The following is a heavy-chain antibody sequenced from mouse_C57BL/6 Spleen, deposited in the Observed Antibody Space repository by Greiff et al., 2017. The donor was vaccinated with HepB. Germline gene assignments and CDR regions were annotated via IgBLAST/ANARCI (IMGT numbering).Heavy chain of an antibody. D-gene: IGHD4-1*01. V-gene: IGHV1-74*01. Sequence: QVQLKQPGAELVKPGASVKVSCKASGYTFTSYWMHWVKQRPGQGLEWIGRIHPSDSDTNYNQKFKGKATLTVDKSSSTAYMQLSSLTSEDSAVYYCAICLGREYYAMDYWGQGTSVTVSS. CDR2: IHPSDSDT. J-gene: IGHJ4*01. CDR3: AICLGREYYAMDY. CDR1: GYTFTSYW.